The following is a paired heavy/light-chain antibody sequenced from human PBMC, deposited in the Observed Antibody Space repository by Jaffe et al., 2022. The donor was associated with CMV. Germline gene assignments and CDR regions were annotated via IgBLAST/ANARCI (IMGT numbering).Light chain of an antibody. V-gene: IGKV3-15*01. CDR2: GAS. J-gene: IGKJ1*01. Sequence: EIVMTQSPATLSVSPGERATLSCRASQSISSSLAWYQQKPGQAPRLLIYGASTRATGIPARFSGSGSGTEFSLTISSLQSEDFAVYYCQQYNNWWTFGQGTKVEIK. CDR3: QQYNNWWT. CDR1: QSISSS.
Heavy chain of an antibody. Sequence: EVQLVESGGGLIQPGGSLRLSCAASGFTVSRNFMSWVRQAPGKGLEWVSVIYSGGSTYYADSVKGRFTISRDNSKNTLYLQMNSLRAEDTAVYYCARGGGGDSFDYWGQGTLVTVSS. CDR2: IYSGGST. D-gene: IGHD2-15*01. CDR1: GFTVSRNF. V-gene: IGHV3-53*01. CDR3: ARGGGGDSFDY. J-gene: IGHJ4*02.